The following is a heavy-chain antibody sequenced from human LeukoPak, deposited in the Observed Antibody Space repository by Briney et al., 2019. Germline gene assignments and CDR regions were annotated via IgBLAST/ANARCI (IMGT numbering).Heavy chain of an antibody. CDR3: ARFSGWSKYYFDY. J-gene: IGHJ4*02. V-gene: IGHV4-59*08. CDR1: GGSISSYY. CDR2: IYYSGST. D-gene: IGHD6-19*01. Sequence: SETLSLTCTVSGGSISSYYWSWIRQPPGKGLEWIGYIYYSGSTNYSPSLKSRVTISVDTSKNQFSLKLSSVTAADTAVYYCARFSGWSKYYFDYWGQGTLVTVSS.